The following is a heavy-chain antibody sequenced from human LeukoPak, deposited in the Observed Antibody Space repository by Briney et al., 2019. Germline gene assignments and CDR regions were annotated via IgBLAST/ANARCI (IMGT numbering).Heavy chain of an antibody. Sequence: GRSLRLSCAASGFTFSSYAMHWVRQAPGKGLEWVAVISYDGSNKYYADSVKGRFTISRDNSKNTLYLQMNSLRAEDTAVYYCARSDYSSGYNYYFDYWGQGTLVTVSS. CDR1: GFTFSSYA. CDR2: ISYDGSNK. V-gene: IGHV3-30-3*01. J-gene: IGHJ4*02. CDR3: ARSDYSSGYNYYFDY. D-gene: IGHD6-19*01.